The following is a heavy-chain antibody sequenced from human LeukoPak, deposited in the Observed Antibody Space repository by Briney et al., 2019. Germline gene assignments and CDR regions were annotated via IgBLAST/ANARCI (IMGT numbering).Heavy chain of an antibody. CDR1: GXSFDDYA. Sequence: GGSLTLSCAASGXSFDDYAMHWVRQAPGKSLEWVSLISGDGGITYYADSVKGRFTISRDNSKNSLYLQMNSLRTEDTALYYCAKAPIVGTTRDGFDIWGQGTLVTVSS. CDR3: AKAPIVGTTRDGFDI. V-gene: IGHV3-43*02. J-gene: IGHJ3*02. CDR2: ISGDGGIT. D-gene: IGHD1-26*01.